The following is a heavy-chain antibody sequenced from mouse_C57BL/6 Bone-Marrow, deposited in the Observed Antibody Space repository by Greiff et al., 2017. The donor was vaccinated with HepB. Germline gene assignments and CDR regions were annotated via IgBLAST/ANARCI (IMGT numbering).Heavy chain of an antibody. CDR1: GYTFTSYG. CDR2: IYPRSGNT. D-gene: IGHD1-1*01. V-gene: IGHV1-81*01. Sequence: QVQLKESGAELARPGASVKLSCKASGYTFTSYGISWVKQRTGQGLEWIGEIYPRSGNTYYNEKFKGKATLTADKSSSTAYMELRSLTSEDSAVYFCARRGLYGSSYNWYFDVWGTGTTVTVSS. J-gene: IGHJ1*03. CDR3: ARRGLYGSSYNWYFDV.